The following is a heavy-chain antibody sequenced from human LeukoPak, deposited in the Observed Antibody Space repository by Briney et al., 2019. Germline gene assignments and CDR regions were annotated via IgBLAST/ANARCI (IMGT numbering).Heavy chain of an antibody. Sequence: GGSLRLSCAASGFTFSTYSMNWVRQAPGKGLEWVSSISSSGTYIYYADSVKGRFTISRDNAKNSLYLQMNSLRAEDTAVYYCARGGSGYDTNLNDYWGQGTLVTVSS. CDR2: ISSSGTYI. V-gene: IGHV3-21*01. CDR1: GFTFSTYS. CDR3: ARGGSGYDTNLNDY. D-gene: IGHD5-12*01. J-gene: IGHJ4*02.